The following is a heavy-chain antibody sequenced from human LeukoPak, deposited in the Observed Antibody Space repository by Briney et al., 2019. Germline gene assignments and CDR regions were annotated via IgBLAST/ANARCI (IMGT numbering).Heavy chain of an antibody. V-gene: IGHV4-34*01. D-gene: IGHD5-18*01. CDR1: GGSFSGYY. Sequence: SETLSLTCAVYGGSFSGYYWTWIRQPPGKGLEWIGEINHSGSTNYNPSLKSRVTISVDTSKNQFSLKLSSVTAADTAVYYCAPMTTAMVGYWGQGTLVTVSS. CDR3: APMTTAMVGY. J-gene: IGHJ4*02. CDR2: INHSGST.